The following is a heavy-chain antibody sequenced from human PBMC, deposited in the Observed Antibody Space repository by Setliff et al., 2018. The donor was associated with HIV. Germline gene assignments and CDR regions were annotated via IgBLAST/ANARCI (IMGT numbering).Heavy chain of an antibody. CDR3: ARLSDTAMASFDS. V-gene: IGHV4-4*08. CDR2: IYKSGST. Sequence: SETLSLTCSVSGGSISTYHWSWIRQPPGKGLEWIGYIYKSGSTNYSPSLKSRVTIYPGTSKNQFSLKLTSVTAADTSVYYCARLSDTAMASFDSWGQGILVTVSS. CDR1: GGSISTYH. D-gene: IGHD5-18*01. J-gene: IGHJ4*02.